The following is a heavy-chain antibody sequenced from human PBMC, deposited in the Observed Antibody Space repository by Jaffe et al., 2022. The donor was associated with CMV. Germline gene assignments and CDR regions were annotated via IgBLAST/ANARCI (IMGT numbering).Heavy chain of an antibody. J-gene: IGHJ6*03. CDR1: GASISSYY. V-gene: IGHV4-4*09. Sequence: QVQLQESGPGLVTPSETLSLTCAVSGASISSYYWSWIRQTPGKGLECIGHISNSGNTNYNPPLKSRVTISVDTSKNQLSLKLSSVTAADTAVYYCARRGYMDVWGKGTAVTVSS. CDR2: ISNSGNT. CDR3: ARRGYMDV.